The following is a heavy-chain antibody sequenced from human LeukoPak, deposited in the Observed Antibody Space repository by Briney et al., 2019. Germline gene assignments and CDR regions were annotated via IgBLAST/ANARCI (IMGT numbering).Heavy chain of an antibody. D-gene: IGHD3-22*01. V-gene: IGHV3-21*01. CDR1: GFTFSSYT. CDR3: ARDNDIWNYYDSSGYYYANWFDP. Sequence: GGSLRLSCAASGFTFSSYTMNWVRQAPGKGLEWVSSISSSSSYIYYADSVKGRFTISRDNAKNSLYMQMNSLRAEDTAVYCCARDNDIWNYYDSSGYYYANWFDPWGQGTLVTVSS. J-gene: IGHJ5*02. CDR2: ISSSSSYI.